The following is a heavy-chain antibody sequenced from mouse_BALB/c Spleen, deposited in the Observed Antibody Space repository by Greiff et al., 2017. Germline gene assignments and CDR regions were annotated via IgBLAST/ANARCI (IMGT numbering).Heavy chain of an antibody. CDR2: ISSGGSYT. Sequence: EVQVVESGGGLVKPGGSLKLSCAASGFTFSSYTMSWVRQTPEKRLEWVATISSGGSYTYYPDSVKGRFTISRDNAKNTLYLQMSSLKSEDTAMYYCTRAGDGNPAWFAYWGQGTLVTVSA. D-gene: IGHD2-1*01. V-gene: IGHV5-6-4*01. CDR3: TRAGDGNPAWFAY. J-gene: IGHJ3*01. CDR1: GFTFSSYT.